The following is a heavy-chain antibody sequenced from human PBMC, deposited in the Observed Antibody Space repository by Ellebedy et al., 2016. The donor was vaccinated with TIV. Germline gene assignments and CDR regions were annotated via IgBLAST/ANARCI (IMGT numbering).Heavy chain of an antibody. CDR2: FTGSGGTT. CDR3: AKDGAYGSGTQPWNY. V-gene: IGHV3-23*01. D-gene: IGHD3-10*01. CDR1: GFSLIDYT. Sequence: GESLKISCEGFGFSLIDYTMSWVRQAPGKGLEWVSGFTGSGGTTYYADSVKGRFTISRDNSKNTLYLQMNGLRAEDTALYYCAKDGAYGSGTQPWNYWGQGTLVTVSS. J-gene: IGHJ4*02.